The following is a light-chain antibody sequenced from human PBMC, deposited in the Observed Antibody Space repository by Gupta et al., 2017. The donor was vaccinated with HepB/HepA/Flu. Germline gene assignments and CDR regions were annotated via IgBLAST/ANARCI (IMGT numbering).Light chain of an antibody. Sequence: QSALTQPASVSGSPVQSLTISCTGNSSDVGGYNYVSWYQQHPGKAPKLMIYDVSNRPSGGSNRVSGSKSGNTAARTIAGLQAEDEADYYCSSYTSSSTTPYVFGTGTKVTVL. J-gene: IGLJ1*01. CDR3: SSYTSSSTTPYV. V-gene: IGLV2-14*03. CDR2: DVS. CDR1: SSDVGGYNY.